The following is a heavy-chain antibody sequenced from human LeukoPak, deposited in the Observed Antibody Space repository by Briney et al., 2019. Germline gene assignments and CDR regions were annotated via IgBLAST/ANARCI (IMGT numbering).Heavy chain of an antibody. J-gene: IGHJ4*02. V-gene: IGHV4-59*01. D-gene: IGHD3-10*01. Sequence: NPSETLSLTCTVSGGSIRNYYWSWIRQSPGKGLEWIGYIYDNGGTNYNPSLKSRVTISIDTSKNQFSLELNSVTAADTAVYHCARRYGSGTKSYFDNWGQGTLVTVSS. CDR1: GGSIRNYY. CDR3: ARRYGSGTKSYFDN. CDR2: IYDNGGT.